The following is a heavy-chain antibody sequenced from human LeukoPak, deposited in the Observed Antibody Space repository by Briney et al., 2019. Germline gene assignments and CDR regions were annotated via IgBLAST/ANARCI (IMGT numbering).Heavy chain of an antibody. D-gene: IGHD5-12*01. CDR2: LYSDGNT. CDR3: ARSLATSYYYMDV. CDR1: GFTVMTND. Sequence: GGSLRLSCAASGFTVMTNDMTWVRQAPGKGLEWVSVLYSDGNTKYADSVQGRFTISRDNSKNTLYLEMNSLRAEDTAVYYCARSLATSYYYMDVWGKGTTVTVSS. J-gene: IGHJ6*03. V-gene: IGHV3-53*05.